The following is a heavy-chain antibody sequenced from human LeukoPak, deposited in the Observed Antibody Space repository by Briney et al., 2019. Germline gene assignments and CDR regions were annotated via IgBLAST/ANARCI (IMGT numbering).Heavy chain of an antibody. CDR3: ARHIGTYYDY. CDR1: GFIFSSYW. CDR2: IKQDGNEK. V-gene: IGHV3-7*01. Sequence: GGSLRLSCAASGFIFSSYWVGWVRQAPGKGLEWVANIKQDGNEKYYVDSVKGRFTFSRDNTKNSLYLQMNSLRAEDTAVYYCARHIGTYYDYWGQGTLVTVSS. D-gene: IGHD2-21*01. J-gene: IGHJ4*02.